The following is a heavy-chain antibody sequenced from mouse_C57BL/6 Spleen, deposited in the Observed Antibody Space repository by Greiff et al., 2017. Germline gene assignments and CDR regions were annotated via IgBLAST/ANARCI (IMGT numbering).Heavy chain of an antibody. J-gene: IGHJ2*01. Sequence: QVQLQQPGAELVKPGASVKMSCKASGYTFTSYWITWVKPRPGQGLEWIGDIYPGSGSTNYNEKFKSKATLTVDTSSSTAYMQLSSLTSEDSAVYYCAVYYDYDGAFDYWGQGTTLTVSS. V-gene: IGHV1-55*01. D-gene: IGHD2-4*01. CDR3: AVYYDYDGAFDY. CDR1: GYTFTSYW. CDR2: IYPGSGST.